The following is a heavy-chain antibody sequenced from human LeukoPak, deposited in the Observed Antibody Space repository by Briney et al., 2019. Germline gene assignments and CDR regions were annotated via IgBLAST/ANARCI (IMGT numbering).Heavy chain of an antibody. J-gene: IGHJ3*02. D-gene: IGHD7-27*01. CDR2: INHSGST. CDR1: GGSFSGYY. Sequence: SSETLSLTCAVYGGSFSGYYWSWIRQPPGKGLEWIGEINHSGSTNYNPSLKSRVTISVDTSKNQFSLKLSSVTAADTAVYYCARHPTGDLAFDIWGQGTMVTVSS. CDR3: ARHPTGDLAFDI. V-gene: IGHV4-34*01.